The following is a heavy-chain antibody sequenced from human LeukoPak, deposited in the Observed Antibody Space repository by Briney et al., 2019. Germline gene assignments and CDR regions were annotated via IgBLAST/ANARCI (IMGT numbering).Heavy chain of an antibody. J-gene: IGHJ4*02. D-gene: IGHD5-24*01. CDR1: GYSISSGYY. CDR3: ARARREMVDY. V-gene: IGHV4-38-2*02. Sequence: PSETLSLTCTVSGYSISSGYYWGWIRQPPGKGLEWIGSIYHSGSTYYNPSLKSRVTISVDTSKNQFSLKLSSATAADTAVYYCARARREMVDYWGQGTLVTVSS. CDR2: IYHSGST.